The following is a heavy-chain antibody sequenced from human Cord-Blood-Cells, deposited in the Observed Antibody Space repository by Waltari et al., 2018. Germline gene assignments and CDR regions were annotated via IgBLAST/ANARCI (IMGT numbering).Heavy chain of an antibody. Sequence: QVQLVQSGAEVKKPGSSVKVSCKASGGTFSSYAISWVRQAPGQGLEWMGGIIPIFGTANYAQKFQGKVTITADEYTSTAYMELSSLRSEDTAVYYCASAPSRDNWTLKCRYWGQGTLVTVSS. CDR3: ASAPSRDNWTLKCRY. CDR2: IIPIFGTA. V-gene: IGHV1-69*01. D-gene: IGHD1-20*01. J-gene: IGHJ4*02. CDR1: GGTFSSYA.